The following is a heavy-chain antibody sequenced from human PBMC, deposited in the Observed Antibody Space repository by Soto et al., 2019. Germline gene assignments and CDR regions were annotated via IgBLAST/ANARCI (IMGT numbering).Heavy chain of an antibody. CDR2: INAGNGNT. CDR3: ARDLVPGYTGFSDY. CDR1: GYTFTNYA. J-gene: IGHJ4*02. D-gene: IGHD5-12*01. V-gene: IGHV1-3*01. Sequence: ASVKVSCKASGYTFTNYAMHWVRQAPGQRLEWMGWINAGNGNTKYSQKFQGRVTITRDTSSTTAYMELRSLTSDDTAVYYCARDLVPGYTGFSDYWGQGTLVTVS.